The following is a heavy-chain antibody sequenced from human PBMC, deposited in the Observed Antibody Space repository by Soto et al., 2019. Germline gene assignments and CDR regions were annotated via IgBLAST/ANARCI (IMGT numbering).Heavy chain of an antibody. CDR3: AKATATGGGAFDI. Sequence: GGSLRFSCAASGFICSSYDMSWVRQAPGKGLEWVSTILVDGRTFYVDSVKGRFTISRDSSQNTVYLQMNSLTAGDTALYYCAKATATGGGAFDICGQGTMVTVSS. CDR2: ILVDGRT. D-gene: IGHD2-8*02. J-gene: IGHJ3*02. CDR1: GFICSSYD. V-gene: IGHV3-23*01.